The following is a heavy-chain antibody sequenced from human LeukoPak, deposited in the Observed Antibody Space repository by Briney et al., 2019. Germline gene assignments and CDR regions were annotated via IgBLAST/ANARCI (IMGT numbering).Heavy chain of an antibody. CDR1: GYTFTSYY. CDR2: ISPSNAT. D-gene: IGHD3-10*01. Sequence: GASVKVSCKASGYTFTSYYMHWVRQAPGQGLDWMGWISPSNATQSAQRFQGRVTMSRDTSISTAYLELNRLTSDDTAVYYCARKWVRGVISTDYWGQGTLVTVSS. J-gene: IGHJ4*02. CDR3: ARKWVRGVISTDY. V-gene: IGHV1-2*02.